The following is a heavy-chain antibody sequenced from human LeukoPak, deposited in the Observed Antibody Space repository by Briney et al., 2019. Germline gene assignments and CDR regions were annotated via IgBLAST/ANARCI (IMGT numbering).Heavy chain of an antibody. V-gene: IGHV3-64*01. J-gene: IGHJ6*02. CDR2: ISSNGGST. CDR1: GFTFSSYA. CDR3: AKAYSSAPLGMDV. D-gene: IGHD6-19*01. Sequence: PGGSLRLSCAASGFTFSSYAMNWVRQAPGKGLEYVSAISSNGGSTYYANSVKGRFTISRDNSKNTLHLQMGSLRAEDMAVYYCAKAYSSAPLGMDVWGQGTTVTVSS.